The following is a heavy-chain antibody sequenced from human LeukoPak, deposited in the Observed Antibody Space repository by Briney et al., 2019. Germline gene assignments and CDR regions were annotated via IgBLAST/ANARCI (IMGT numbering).Heavy chain of an antibody. Sequence: GGSLRLSCAASGFTFSSYAMHWVRQAPGKGLEWVAVISYDGSNKYYADSVKGRFTISRDNSKNTLYLQMNSLRAEDTAVYYCARGLEVVTALSQGWFDPWGQGTLVTVSS. CDR1: GFTFSSYA. J-gene: IGHJ5*02. D-gene: IGHD2-21*02. CDR2: ISYDGSNK. V-gene: IGHV3-30-3*01. CDR3: ARGLEVVTALSQGWFDP.